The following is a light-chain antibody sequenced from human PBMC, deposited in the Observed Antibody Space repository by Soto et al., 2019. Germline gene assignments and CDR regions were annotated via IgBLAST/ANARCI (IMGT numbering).Light chain of an antibody. CDR3: QQYNTYST. J-gene: IGKJ5*01. V-gene: IGKV1-5*01. Sequence: DIQMTQSPSTLSASIGDSVTITCRASQNMRSWLAWYQPKPWKAPTPLIYYASSLKSGVPARFSGSGSGTESTLTIRSLKPDDFATYYCQQYNTYSTFGQGTRLEIK. CDR1: QNMRSW. CDR2: YAS.